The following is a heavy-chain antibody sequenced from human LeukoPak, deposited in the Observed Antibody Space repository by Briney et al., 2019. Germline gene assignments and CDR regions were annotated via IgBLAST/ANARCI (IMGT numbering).Heavy chain of an antibody. Sequence: ASVKVSCKASGYTFTSYYMHWVRQAPGQGLEWMGIINPSGGSTSYAQKFQGRVTMTRDTSTSTVYMELSGLRSEDTAVYYSARGGPTTVTTFSYYYYMDVWGKGTTVTVSS. V-gene: IGHV1-46*01. CDR2: INPSGGST. D-gene: IGHD4-11*01. CDR3: ARGGPTTVTTFSYYYYMDV. J-gene: IGHJ6*03. CDR1: GYTFTSYY.